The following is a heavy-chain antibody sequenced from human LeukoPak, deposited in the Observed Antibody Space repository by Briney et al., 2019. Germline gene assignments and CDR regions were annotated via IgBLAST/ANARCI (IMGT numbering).Heavy chain of an antibody. J-gene: IGHJ1*01. CDR2: INAGNGNT. CDR1: GYTFTNYT. Sequence: ASVKVSCKASGYTFTNYTIHWVRQAPGQRLEWMGWINAGNGNTKYSQKFQGRVTITRDTSASTAYMELGSLRSEDTAVYYCARPLYCSSTSCYPQYFQHWGQGTLVTVSS. CDR3: ARPLYCSSTSCYPQYFQH. V-gene: IGHV1-3*01. D-gene: IGHD2-2*01.